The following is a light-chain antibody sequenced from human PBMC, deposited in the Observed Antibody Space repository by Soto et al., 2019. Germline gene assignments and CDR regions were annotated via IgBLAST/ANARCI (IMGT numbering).Light chain of an antibody. Sequence: QSVLTQPPSVSGAPGQRVTISCTGSSSNIGAGYDVHWYQQLPGTAPKLLIYGNSNRPSGVPDRFSDSKSGTSASLAITGLQAEDEADYYCQSYDSSLSGFYVFGTGTKVTVL. CDR2: GNS. CDR3: QSYDSSLSGFYV. V-gene: IGLV1-40*01. CDR1: SSNIGAGYD. J-gene: IGLJ1*01.